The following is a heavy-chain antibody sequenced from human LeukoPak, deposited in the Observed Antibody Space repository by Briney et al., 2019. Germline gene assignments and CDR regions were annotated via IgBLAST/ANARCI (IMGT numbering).Heavy chain of an antibody. CDR1: GFTFSKYT. J-gene: IGHJ4*02. CDR2: INSNAGST. D-gene: IGHD6-19*01. V-gene: IGHV3-23*01. CDR3: ATAGLCPDVGPTHIAVGGYFDS. Sequence: GGSLRLSCAASGFTFSKYTRSWVRQAPGKGLEWISTINSNAGSTYYADSVKGRFTISRGNSKNTMFLQMNSLRAEETAIYYCATAGLCPDVGPTHIAVGGYFDSWGQGILVTVSS.